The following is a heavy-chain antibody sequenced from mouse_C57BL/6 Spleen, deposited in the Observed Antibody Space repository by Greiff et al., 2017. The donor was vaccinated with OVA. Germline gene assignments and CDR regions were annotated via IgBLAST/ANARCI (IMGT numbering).Heavy chain of an antibody. CDR1: GYTFTDYE. CDR2: IDPETGGT. CDR3: ASPPTTGFDY. D-gene: IGHD1-1*01. V-gene: IGHV1-15*01. J-gene: IGHJ2*01. Sequence: VQLQQSGAELVRPGASVTLSCKASGYTFTDYEMHWVKQTPVHGLEWIGAIDPETGGTAYNQKFKGKAILTADKSSSTAYMELRSLTSEDSAVYYCASPPTTGFDYWGPGTTLTVSS.